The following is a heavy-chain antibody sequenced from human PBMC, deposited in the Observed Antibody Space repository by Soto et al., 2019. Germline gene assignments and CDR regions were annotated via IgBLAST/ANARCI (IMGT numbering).Heavy chain of an antibody. V-gene: IGHV3-30-3*01. D-gene: IGHD6-13*01. J-gene: IGHJ4*02. Sequence: GGSLRLSWATTGFTFSNYGMHWVRQAPGRRLEWVAFISDDGINDYYGDSVKGRFTISRDNSKNTLSLQMNSLRPEDTAVYYCARCSCAHYNSRNLLDWGQGAPVT. CDR2: ISDDGIND. CDR3: ARCSCAHYNSRNLLD. CDR1: GFTFSNYG.